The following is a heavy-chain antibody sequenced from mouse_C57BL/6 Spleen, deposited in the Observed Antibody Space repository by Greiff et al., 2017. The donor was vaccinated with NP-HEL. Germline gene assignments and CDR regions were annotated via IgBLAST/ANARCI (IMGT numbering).Heavy chain of an antibody. D-gene: IGHD2-3*01. Sequence: QVQLKQPGAELVRPGSSVKLSCKASGYTFTSYWMDWVQQRPGQGLEWIGNIYPSDSDTHYNQKFKDKATLTVDKSSSTAYMQLSSLTSEDSAVDYCARNGYYFYYFDDWGKGTTLTVSS. CDR3: ARNGYYFYYFDD. CDR1: GYTFTSYW. V-gene: IGHV1-61*01. J-gene: IGHJ2*01. CDR2: IYPSDSDT.